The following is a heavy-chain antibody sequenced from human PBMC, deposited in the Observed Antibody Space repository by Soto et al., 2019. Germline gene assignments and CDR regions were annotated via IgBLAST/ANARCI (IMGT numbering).Heavy chain of an antibody. CDR1: GGTFRSYT. CDR3: ARTKRVDDYVNMDV. CDR2: IILILGIA. V-gene: IGHV1-69*02. Sequence: QVQLVQSGAEVKKPGSSVKVSCKASGGTFRSYTISWVRQAPGQGLEWMGRIILILGIANYAQKFQGRVTITADKSTSTAYMELSSLRSEDTAVYYCARTKRVDDYVNMDVWGKGTTVTVSS. D-gene: IGHD3-16*01. J-gene: IGHJ6*03.